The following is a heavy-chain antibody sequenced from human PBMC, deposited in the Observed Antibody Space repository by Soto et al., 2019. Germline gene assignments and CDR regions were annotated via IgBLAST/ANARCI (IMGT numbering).Heavy chain of an antibody. Sequence: ASVKVSCKASGYTFTSYYMHWVRQAPGQGLEWMGIINPSGGSTSYAQKFQGRVTMTRDTSTSTVYMELSSLRSEDTAVYYRARDYDFWSGYYDPTHYGMDVWGQGTTVTVSS. J-gene: IGHJ6*02. CDR1: GYTFTSYY. V-gene: IGHV1-46*01. CDR3: ARDYDFWSGYYDPTHYGMDV. CDR2: INPSGGST. D-gene: IGHD3-3*01.